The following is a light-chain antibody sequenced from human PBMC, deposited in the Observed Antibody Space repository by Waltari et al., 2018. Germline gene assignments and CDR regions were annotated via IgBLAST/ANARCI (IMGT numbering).Light chain of an antibody. Sequence: QSALTQPASVSGSPGQSITISCTGTSSDVGGYNHVSWYQQDPGKVPKLIIYDVSERLSGVSDRFSGSKSGNTASLTISGVQAEDETDYYCSSYTNRNTLIFGGGTKLTVL. J-gene: IGLJ2*01. CDR1: SSDVGGYNH. V-gene: IGLV2-14*01. CDR3: SSYTNRNTLI. CDR2: DVS.